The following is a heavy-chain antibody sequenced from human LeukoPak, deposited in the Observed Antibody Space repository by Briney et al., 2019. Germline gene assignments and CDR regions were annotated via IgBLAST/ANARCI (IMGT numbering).Heavy chain of an antibody. CDR1: GYTFTGYY. J-gene: IGHJ4*02. CDR2: INPNSGGT. Sequence: ASVKVSCKASGYTFTGYYMHWVRQAPGQGLEWMGWINPNSGGTNYAQKFLGRVTMTRDTSISTAYMELSRLRSGDTAVYYCARDARVEEQQLVVFDYWGQGTLVTVSS. CDR3: ARDARVEEQQLVVFDY. D-gene: IGHD6-13*01. V-gene: IGHV1-2*02.